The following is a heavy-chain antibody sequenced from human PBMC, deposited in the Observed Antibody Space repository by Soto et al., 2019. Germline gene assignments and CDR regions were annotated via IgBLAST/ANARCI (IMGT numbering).Heavy chain of an antibody. CDR3: AGGGSIVVATRGHIGV. V-gene: IGHV4-4*09. CDR1: GGSIRSYC. J-gene: IGHJ6*03. Sequence: QVPLQESGPTLVKPSETLSLTCTVSGGSIRSYCWTWIRQPQGAGQEWLGWICTSGTTNYNPSLKSRVALSIDTQNNHFSLQLSSVTVAHTAVYACAGGGSIVVATRGHIGVWGKGTTVTVSS. D-gene: IGHD3-22*01. CDR2: ICTSGTT.